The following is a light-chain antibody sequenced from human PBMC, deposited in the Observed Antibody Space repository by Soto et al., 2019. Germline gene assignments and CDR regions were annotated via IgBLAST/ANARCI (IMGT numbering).Light chain of an antibody. CDR1: SGNGAFA. CDR3: QTWGTGIRV. J-gene: IGLJ2*01. Sequence: QAVVTQSPSASASLGASVKLTSPLGSGNGAFAIAWHQQQPEKGPRYLMKLNSDGSHSKGDGIPDRFSGSRSGAERYLTISSLQSEDEADYYCQTWGTGIRVFGGGTKVTVL. CDR2: LNSDGSH. V-gene: IGLV4-69*01.